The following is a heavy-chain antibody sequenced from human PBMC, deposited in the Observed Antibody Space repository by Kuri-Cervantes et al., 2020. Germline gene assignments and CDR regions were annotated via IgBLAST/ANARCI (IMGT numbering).Heavy chain of an antibody. Sequence: ASVKVSCKASGYTFTSYGISWVRQAPGQGLEWMGWISAYNGNTNYAQKLQGRVTMTEDTSTDTAYMELSSLRSEDTAVYYCATGHGGSSWSTWFDPWGQGTLVTVSS. D-gene: IGHD6-13*01. J-gene: IGHJ5*02. CDR1: GYTFTSYG. CDR2: ISAYNGNT. V-gene: IGHV1-18*01. CDR3: ATGHGGSSWSTWFDP.